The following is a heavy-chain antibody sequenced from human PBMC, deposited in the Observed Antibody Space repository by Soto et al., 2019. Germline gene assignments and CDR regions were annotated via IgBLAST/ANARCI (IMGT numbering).Heavy chain of an antibody. V-gene: IGHV1-2*02. CDR2: INAHSGGT. CDR1: GFSFTGYY. J-gene: IGHJ5*02. D-gene: IGHD3-16*01. CDR3: AKDLIRHLAYWSDP. Sequence: ASVKVSGKASGFSFTGYYIHWLRQAPGQGLEWMGWINAHSGGTEYAQKFQGRVTLTRDTSIATAYLTLTSLTSDDTALYYCAKDLIRHLAYWSDPSVHVTQVTVSS.